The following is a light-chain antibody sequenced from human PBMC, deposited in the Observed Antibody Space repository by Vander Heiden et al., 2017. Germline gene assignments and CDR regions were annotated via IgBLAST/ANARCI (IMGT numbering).Light chain of an antibody. CDR1: ISEHGGYTY. Sequence: QSALTQPRSVSVSAGQSVTISCTGTISEHGGYTYVSWYQQPPRNAPLLMVYDVSKRPSGVPDRFSGSKSGNTASLTISGLQAEDDADYYCCSYAGSNTRVFGTGTKLTVL. J-gene: IGLJ1*01. CDR3: CSYAGSNTRV. V-gene: IGLV2-11*01. CDR2: DVS.